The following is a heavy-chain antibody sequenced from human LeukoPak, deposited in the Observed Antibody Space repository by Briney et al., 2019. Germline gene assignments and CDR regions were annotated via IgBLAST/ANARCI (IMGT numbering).Heavy chain of an antibody. CDR1: GYTFTSYG. CDR2: ISAYNGNT. D-gene: IGHD3-22*01. J-gene: IGHJ3*02. CDR3: ARYDSSGFDAFDI. Sequence: GASVKVSCKASGYTFTSYGISWVRQAPGQGLEWVGWISAYNGNTNYAQKLQGRVTMTTDTSTSIAYMELRSLRSDDTAVYYCARYDSSGFDAFDIWGQGTMVTVSS. V-gene: IGHV1-18*01.